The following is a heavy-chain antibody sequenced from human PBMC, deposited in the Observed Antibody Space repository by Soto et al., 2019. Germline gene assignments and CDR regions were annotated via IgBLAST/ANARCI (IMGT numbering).Heavy chain of an antibody. Sequence: PSETLSLTCAVSGGSNSSGGYSWSWIRQPPGKGLEWIGYIYHSGSTYYNPSLKSRVTISVDRSKNQFSLKLSSVTAADTAVYYCAAGGGLPRYYWGQGTLVTVSS. CDR1: GGSNSSGGYS. CDR3: AAGGGLPRYY. D-gene: IGHD5-12*01. CDR2: IYHSGST. J-gene: IGHJ4*02. V-gene: IGHV4-30-2*01.